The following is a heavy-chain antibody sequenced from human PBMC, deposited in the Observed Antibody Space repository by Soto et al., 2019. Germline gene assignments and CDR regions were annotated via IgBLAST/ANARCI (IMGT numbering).Heavy chain of an antibody. D-gene: IGHD5-12*01. CDR1: GGTFSSYT. CDR3: ARDFGWSLSGYELDY. J-gene: IGHJ4*02. CDR2: IIPILGIA. V-gene: IGHV1-69*04. Sequence: ASVKVSCKASGGTFSSYTISWVRQAPGQGLEWMGRIIPILGIANYAQKFQGRVTITADKSTSTAYMELSSLRSEDTAVYYCARDFGWSLSGYELDYWGQGTLVTVSS.